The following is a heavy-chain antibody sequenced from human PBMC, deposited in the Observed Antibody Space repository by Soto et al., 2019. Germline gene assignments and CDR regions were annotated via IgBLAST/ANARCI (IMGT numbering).Heavy chain of an antibody. CDR2: ISGSGGST. D-gene: IGHD6-13*01. V-gene: IGHV3-23*01. Sequence: GGSLRLSCAASGFTFSSYAMSWVRQAPGKGLEWVSAISGSGGSTYYADSVKGRFTISRDNSKNTLYLQTNSLRAEDTAVYYCAKDRGLYGSSWPNDAFDIWGQGTMVTVSS. J-gene: IGHJ3*02. CDR1: GFTFSSYA. CDR3: AKDRGLYGSSWPNDAFDI.